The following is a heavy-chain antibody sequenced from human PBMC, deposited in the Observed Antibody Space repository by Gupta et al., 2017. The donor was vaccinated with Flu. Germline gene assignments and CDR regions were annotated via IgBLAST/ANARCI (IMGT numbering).Heavy chain of an antibody. CDR2: ISGSGGST. Sequence: EVQLLESGGGLVQPGGSLRLSCAASGFTFSSYAMSWVRQAPGKGLEWFSAISGSGGSTYYADSVKGRFTISRDNSKNTLYLQMNSLRAEDTAVYYCAKEYCSSTSCYHPFDPWGQGTLVTVSS. CDR1: GFTFSSYA. CDR3: AKEYCSSTSCYHPFDP. D-gene: IGHD2-2*01. V-gene: IGHV3-23*01. J-gene: IGHJ5*02.